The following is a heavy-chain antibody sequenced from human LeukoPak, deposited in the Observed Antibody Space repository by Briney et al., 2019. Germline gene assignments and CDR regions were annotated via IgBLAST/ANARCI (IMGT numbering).Heavy chain of an antibody. D-gene: IGHD5-18*01. J-gene: IGHJ4*02. CDR3: TTENRIQLWLYYFDY. CDR1: GFTFSNAW. CDR2: IKSKTDGGTT. V-gene: IGHV3-15*01. Sequence: PGGSLRLSCAASGFTFSNAWMSWVRQAPGKGLEWVGRIKSKTDGGTTDYAAPVKGRFTISRDDSKNTLYLQTNSLKTEDTAVYYCTTENRIQLWLYYFDYWGQGTLVTVSS.